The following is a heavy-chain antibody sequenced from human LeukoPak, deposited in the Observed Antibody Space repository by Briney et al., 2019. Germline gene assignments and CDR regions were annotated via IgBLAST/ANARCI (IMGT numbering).Heavy chain of an antibody. D-gene: IGHD2-15*01. CDR3: ARYRVSSTHPHYYMDV. CDR1: GGSISSSTYY. J-gene: IGHJ6*03. Sequence: TSETLSLTCTVSGGSISSSTYYWGWIRQPPGKGLEWIGTIYYSGNTYYNPSLKSRVTISVDTSKNQFSLKLSSVTASDTAVYYCARYRVSSTHPHYYMDVWGKGTTVTVSS. CDR2: IYYSGNT. V-gene: IGHV4-39*01.